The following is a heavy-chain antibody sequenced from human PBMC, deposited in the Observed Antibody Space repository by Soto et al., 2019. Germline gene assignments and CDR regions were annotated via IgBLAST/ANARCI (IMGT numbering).Heavy chain of an antibody. CDR1: GFIFSNYA. D-gene: IGHD3-10*01. Sequence: LSLSCAASGFIFSNYAMFWFRQAPGKGLEWVSTIYAAGSSKYYAGSVKGRFTISRYNSRDTLFLQMDSLRAEDTAIYFCAKDLIRGDGYEDPDYWGQGTLVTVSS. J-gene: IGHJ4*02. V-gene: IGHV3-23*01. CDR2: IYAAGSSK. CDR3: AKDLIRGDGYEDPDY.